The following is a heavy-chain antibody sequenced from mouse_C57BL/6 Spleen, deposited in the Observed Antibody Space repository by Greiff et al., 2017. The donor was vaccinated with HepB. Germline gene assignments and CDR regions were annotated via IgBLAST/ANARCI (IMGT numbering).Heavy chain of an antibody. D-gene: IGHD2-4*01. J-gene: IGHJ4*01. Sequence: VQGVESGAELVRPGASVTLSCKASGYTFTDYEMHWVKQTPVHGLEWIGAIDPETGGTAYNQKFKGKAILTADKSSSTAYMELRSLTSEDSAVYYCTYDYDGAMDYWGQGTSVTVSS. CDR2: IDPETGGT. CDR1: GYTFTDYE. CDR3: TYDYDGAMDY. V-gene: IGHV1-15*01.